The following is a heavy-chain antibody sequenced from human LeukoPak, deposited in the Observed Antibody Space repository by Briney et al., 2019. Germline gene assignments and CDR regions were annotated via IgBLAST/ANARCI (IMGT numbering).Heavy chain of an antibody. CDR2: IYYSGST. Sequence: SETLSLTCTVSGGSISSDDYYWSWIRQPPGKGLEWIGYIYYSGSTNYNPSLKSRVTISVDTSKNQFSLKLSSVTAADTAVYYCARDGTYDSSGFDYWGQGTLVTVSS. V-gene: IGHV4-61*08. CDR3: ARDGTYDSSGFDY. D-gene: IGHD3-22*01. J-gene: IGHJ4*02. CDR1: GGSISSDDYY.